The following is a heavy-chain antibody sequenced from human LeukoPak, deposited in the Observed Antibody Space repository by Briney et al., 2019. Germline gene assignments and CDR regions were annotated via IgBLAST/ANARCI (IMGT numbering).Heavy chain of an antibody. V-gene: IGHV1-2*02. CDR1: GYTFTGYY. J-gene: IGHJ6*03. CDR2: INPNSGGT. CDR3: ARDRSGYCTNGVCSSHPYYYYYYMDV. D-gene: IGHD2-8*01. Sequence: ASVKVSCKASGYTFTGYYMHWVRQAPGQGLEWMGWINPNSGGTNYAQKFQGRVTMTRDTSISTAYIELSRLRSDDTAVYYCARDRSGYCTNGVCSSHPYYYYYYMDVWGKGTTVTVSS.